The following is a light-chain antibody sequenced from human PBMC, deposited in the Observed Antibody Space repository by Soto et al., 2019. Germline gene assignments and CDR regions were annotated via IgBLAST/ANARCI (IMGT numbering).Light chain of an antibody. J-gene: IGKJ5*01. CDR3: QLYGISPH. V-gene: IGKV3-20*01. CDR1: QTVRNNY. Sequence: EFVLTQSPGPLSLSPGERATLSCRASQTVRNNYLAWYQQKPGQAPRLLIYDASSRATGIPDRFSGSASGTDFTLTINRLEPEDFAVYYCQLYGISPHFGQGTRLENK. CDR2: DAS.